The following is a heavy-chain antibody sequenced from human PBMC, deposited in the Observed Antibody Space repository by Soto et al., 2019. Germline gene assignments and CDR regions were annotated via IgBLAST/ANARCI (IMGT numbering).Heavy chain of an antibody. CDR1: GYTFSSYG. CDR2: INPNNGNT. D-gene: IGHD1-26*01. CDR3: ARGGPGAPFDY. V-gene: IGHV1-18*01. J-gene: IGHJ4*02. Sequence: QVQLVQSGAEVKKPGASVKVSCKASGYTFSSYGISWVRQAPGQGLEWMGWINPNNGNTNYAQKVQVRVTMTTDTSTSTAYMELRSLRSDDTAMYYCARGGPGAPFDYWGQGTPVTVSS.